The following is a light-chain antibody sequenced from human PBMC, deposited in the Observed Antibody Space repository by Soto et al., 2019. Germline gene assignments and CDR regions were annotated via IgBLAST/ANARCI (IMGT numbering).Light chain of an antibody. CDR1: QSISNY. CDR2: AAS. CDR3: QQSYGTPLT. Sequence: DMEMTQSPSSLSASVGDRVTITCRASQSISNYLNWYQHKPGKVPKLLIYAASSLQSGVPTRFSGSGSRTHFTLTINSLQPEDFATYYCQQSYGTPLTFGGGTKIEIK. J-gene: IGKJ4*01. V-gene: IGKV1-39*01.